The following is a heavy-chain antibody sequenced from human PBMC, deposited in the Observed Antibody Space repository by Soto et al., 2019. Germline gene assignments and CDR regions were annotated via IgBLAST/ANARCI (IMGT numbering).Heavy chain of an antibody. CDR2: IWYDGSNK. V-gene: IGHV3-33*01. J-gene: IGHJ4*02. CDR1: GFTFSSYG. Sequence: QVQLVESGGGVVQPGRSLRLSCAASGFTFSSYGMHWVRQAPGKGLEWVAVIWYDGSNKYYADSVKGRFTISRDNSKNTLYLQMNSLRAEDTAVYYCARDQGYSSGWYSSSRRYWGQGTLVTVSS. CDR3: ARDQGYSSGWYSSSRRY. D-gene: IGHD6-19*01.